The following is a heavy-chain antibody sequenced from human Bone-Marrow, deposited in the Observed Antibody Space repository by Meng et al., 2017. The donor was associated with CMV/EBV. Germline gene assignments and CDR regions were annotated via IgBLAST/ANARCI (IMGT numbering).Heavy chain of an antibody. J-gene: IGHJ6*02. CDR1: GGSFSGYY. D-gene: IGHD2-2*01. Sequence: SETLSLTCAVYGGSFSGYYWSWIRQPPGKGLEWIGEINHSGSTNYNPSLKRRVTISVDTSKNQFSLKLSSVTAADTAVYYCARVIGFCSSTSCYYLGGMDVWGQGTTVTVSS. CDR2: INHSGST. V-gene: IGHV4-34*01. CDR3: ARVIGFCSSTSCYYLGGMDV.